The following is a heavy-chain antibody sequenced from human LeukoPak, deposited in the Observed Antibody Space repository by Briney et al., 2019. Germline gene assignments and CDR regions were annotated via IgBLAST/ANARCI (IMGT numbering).Heavy chain of an antibody. CDR3: AREVASLDY. J-gene: IGHJ4*02. V-gene: IGHV4-59*12. CDR2: IYYSGST. D-gene: IGHD2-21*01. Sequence: SETLSLTCTVSGGSISSYYWSWIRQPPGKGVEWIGYIYYSGSTNYNPSLKSRVTMSVDTSKNQFSLKMSSVTAADTAVYYCAREVASLDYWGQGTLVTVSS. CDR1: GGSISSYY.